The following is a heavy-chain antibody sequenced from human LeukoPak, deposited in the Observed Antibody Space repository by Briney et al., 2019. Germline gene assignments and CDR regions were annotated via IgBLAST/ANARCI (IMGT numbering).Heavy chain of an antibody. CDR2: INTSGTT. D-gene: IGHD1-1*01. J-gene: IGHJ5*01. CDR3: ARGLSASYDSNWFDS. V-gene: IGHV4-4*07. Sequence: PSETLSLTCTVSGGSISGFYWSWIRQPAGKGPEWMGRINTSGTTRYDPSLKSRVTMSVDTSKNQFSLKLTSVTAADTAVYYCARGLSASYDSNWFDSWGQGTLVTVSS. CDR1: GGSISGFY.